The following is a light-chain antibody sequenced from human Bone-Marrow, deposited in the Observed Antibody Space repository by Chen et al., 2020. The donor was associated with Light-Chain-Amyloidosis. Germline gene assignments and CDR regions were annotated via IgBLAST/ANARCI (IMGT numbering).Light chain of an antibody. CDR2: DDS. V-gene: IGLV3-21*02. Sequence: SHVLTQPSSVSVAPGQTATIACGGNNIGSTSVHWYQQTPGQAPLMVVYDDSDRPSGIPERLSGSNSGNTATLPISRVEAGDEADYYCQVWDRSSDRPVFGGGTKLTVL. CDR3: QVWDRSSDRPV. CDR1: NIGSTS. J-gene: IGLJ3*02.